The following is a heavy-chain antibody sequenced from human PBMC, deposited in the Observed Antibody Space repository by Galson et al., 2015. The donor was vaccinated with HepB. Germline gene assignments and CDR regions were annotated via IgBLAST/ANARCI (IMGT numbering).Heavy chain of an antibody. CDR3: AKGPDY. CDR2: IGRSGGST. J-gene: IGHJ4*02. CDR1: GFAFSNYA. Sequence: SLRLSCAASGFAFSNYAMSWVRQAPGKGLEWVSSIGRSGGSTYYADSVKGRFIISRDTSNSTLYLQMNSLRAEDTAVYYCAKGPDYWGQGTLVTVSS. V-gene: IGHV3-23*01.